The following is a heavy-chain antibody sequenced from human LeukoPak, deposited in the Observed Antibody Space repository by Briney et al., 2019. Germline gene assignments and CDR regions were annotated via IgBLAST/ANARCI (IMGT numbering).Heavy chain of an antibody. CDR2: ISAYNGNT. D-gene: IGHD3-9*01. J-gene: IGHJ3*02. CDR1: GYTFTSYG. CDR3: ARDYDPKLRYFDWSKELHAFDI. Sequence: ASVKVSCKASGYTFTSYGISWVRQAPGQGLEWMGWISAYNGNTNYAQKLQGRVTMTTDTSTSTAYMGLRSLRSDDTAVYYCARDYDPKLRYFDWSKELHAFDIWGQGTMVTVSS. V-gene: IGHV1-18*01.